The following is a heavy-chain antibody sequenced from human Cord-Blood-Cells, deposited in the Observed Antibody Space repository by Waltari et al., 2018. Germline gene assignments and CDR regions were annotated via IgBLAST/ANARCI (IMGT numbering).Heavy chain of an antibody. CDR1: GFTFSSYG. D-gene: IGHD6-13*01. CDR2: IWYDGSNK. J-gene: IGHJ3*02. V-gene: IGHV3-33*01. Sequence: QVQLVESGGGVVQPGRSLRLSCAASGFTFSSYGMHWVRQAQGKGLEWVAVIWYDGSNKYYADSVKGRFTISRDNSKNTLYLQMNSLRAEDTAVYYCARDQDPHSSSWYQAFDIWGQGTMVTVSS. CDR3: ARDQDPHSSSWYQAFDI.